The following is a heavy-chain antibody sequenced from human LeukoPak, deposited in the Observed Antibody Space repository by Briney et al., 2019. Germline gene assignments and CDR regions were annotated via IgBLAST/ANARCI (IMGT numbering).Heavy chain of an antibody. V-gene: IGHV1-69*05. D-gene: IGHD3-22*01. CDR2: IIPIFGTA. Sequence: SVKVSCKASGGTFSSYAISWVRQVPGQGLEWMGGIIPIFGTANYAQKFQGRVTITTDESTSTAYMELSSLRSEDTAVYYCARAGYCDSSGYSILYYYYYMDVWGKGTTVTVSS. J-gene: IGHJ6*03. CDR3: ARAGYCDSSGYSILYYYYYMDV. CDR1: GGTFSSYA.